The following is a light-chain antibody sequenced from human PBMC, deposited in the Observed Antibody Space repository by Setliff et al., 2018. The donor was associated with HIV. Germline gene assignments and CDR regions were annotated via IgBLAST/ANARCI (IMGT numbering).Light chain of an antibody. J-gene: IGLJ1*01. CDR1: SGDVGGYNY. V-gene: IGLV2-14*01. Sequence: QSALTKPASVSGSPGQSITISCTGTSGDVGGYNYVSWYQQHPGKAPKFMIYDVSKRPLWVSNRFSGSKSGNTSSLTISGLQAEDEADYYCTSYTSSSTYVFGTGTKVTVL. CDR3: TSYTSSSTYV. CDR2: DVS.